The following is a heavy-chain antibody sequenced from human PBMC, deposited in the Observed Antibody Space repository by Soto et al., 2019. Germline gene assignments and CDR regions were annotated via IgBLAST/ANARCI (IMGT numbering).Heavy chain of an antibody. CDR1: GYTFAGYY. Sequence: ASVKVSGKASGYTFAGYYMHWVRQAPGQGLEWMGWINPNSGGTNYAQKFQGWVTMTRDTSIRTAYMELSRLRSDDTAVDYCARGQSPYGGYYYYYFDYWGQGTLVTVSS. J-gene: IGHJ4*02. V-gene: IGHV1-2*04. D-gene: IGHD3-22*01. CDR2: INPNSGGT. CDR3: ARGQSPYGGYYYYYFDY.